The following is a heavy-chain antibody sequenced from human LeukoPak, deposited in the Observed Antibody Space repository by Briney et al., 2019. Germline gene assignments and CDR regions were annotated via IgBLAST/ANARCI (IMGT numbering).Heavy chain of an antibody. CDR3: AREKFYDSSGNFDC. CDR2: ISWNGGST. J-gene: IGHJ4*02. Sequence: GGSLRLSCAASGFTFDDCGMSWVRQVPGKGLEWVSNISWNGGSTGYADSVKGRFTISRDNGKNSLYLQMNSLRAEDTALYYCAREKFYDSSGNFDCWGQGTLVTVSS. V-gene: IGHV3-20*04. CDR1: GFTFDDCG. D-gene: IGHD3-22*01.